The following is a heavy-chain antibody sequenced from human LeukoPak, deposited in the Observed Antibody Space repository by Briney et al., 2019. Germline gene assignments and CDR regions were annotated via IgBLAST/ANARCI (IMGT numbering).Heavy chain of an antibody. V-gene: IGHV4-4*02. D-gene: IGHD6-19*01. J-gene: IGHJ3*02. CDR2: IYHSGST. CDR3: ARSRPKVIAVADNALDI. Sequence: ASETLSLTCAVSGGSISSSNWWSWVRQPPGKGLEWIGEIYHSGSTNYNPSLKSRVTMSVDTSKNQFSLKLSSVTAVDTAVYYCARSRPKVIAVADNALDIWGQGTMVTVSS. CDR1: GGSISSSNW.